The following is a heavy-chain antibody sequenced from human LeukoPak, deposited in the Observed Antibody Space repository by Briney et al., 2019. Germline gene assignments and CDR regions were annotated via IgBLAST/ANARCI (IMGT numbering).Heavy chain of an antibody. J-gene: IGHJ4*02. CDR3: TRDHNWAFDY. V-gene: IGHV3-48*04. CDR1: GFTFSSYA. CDR2: IGLASGVT. D-gene: IGHD1-20*01. Sequence: PGGSLRLSCAASGFTFSSYAMSWVRQAPGRGLEWISYIGLASGVTSYADSVKGRFAISSDTARNSLYLHMHSLRAEDTAVYYCTRDHNWAFDYWGQGALVTVSS.